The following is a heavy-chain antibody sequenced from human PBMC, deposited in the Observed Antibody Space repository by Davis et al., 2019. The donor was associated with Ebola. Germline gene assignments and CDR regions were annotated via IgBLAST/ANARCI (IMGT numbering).Heavy chain of an antibody. D-gene: IGHD6-19*01. J-gene: IGHJ6*02. Sequence: GESLKISCAASGFTFTSYVMPWVRQASGKGLERVAFIRYGGSNKYYSHSVQGRFTISRDNSKNTLYLQMNSLRAEDTAVYYCAKEGRVYSSGFYYDYYYGMDVWGQGTTVTVSS. CDR3: AKEGRVYSSGFYYDYYYGMDV. CDR2: IRYGGSNK. CDR1: GFTFTSYV. V-gene: IGHV3-30*02.